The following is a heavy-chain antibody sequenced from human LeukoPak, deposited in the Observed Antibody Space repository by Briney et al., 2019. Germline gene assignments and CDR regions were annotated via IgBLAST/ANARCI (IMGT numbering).Heavy chain of an antibody. CDR3: ARAGYYDSSGYYYYGMDV. CDR2: TYYRSKWYN. Sequence: SQTLSLTCAISGDSVSSNSAAWNWIRQSPSRGLEWLGRTYYRSKWYNDHAVSVKSRITINPDTSKNQFSLQLNSVTPEDTAVYYCARAGYYDSSGYYYYGMDVWGQGTTVTVSS. D-gene: IGHD3-22*01. J-gene: IGHJ6*02. V-gene: IGHV6-1*01. CDR1: GDSVSSNSAA.